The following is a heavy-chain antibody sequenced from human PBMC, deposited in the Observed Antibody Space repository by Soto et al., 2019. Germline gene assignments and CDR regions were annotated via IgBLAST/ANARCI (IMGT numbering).Heavy chain of an antibody. J-gene: IGHJ4*02. Sequence: QVQLVQSGGEVKKPGASVKVSCKASGYTFTSYGISWVRQAPGQGLEWVGWIHTYNGNTNFAQKLQGRVTLTTDTSRGQANWEWGSLSSETTACFYWPGDSDLLFASWGQGTLVPFSS. CDR3: PGDSDLLFAS. CDR1: GYTFTSYG. V-gene: IGHV1-18*01. CDR2: IHTYNGNT. D-gene: IGHD3-10*01.